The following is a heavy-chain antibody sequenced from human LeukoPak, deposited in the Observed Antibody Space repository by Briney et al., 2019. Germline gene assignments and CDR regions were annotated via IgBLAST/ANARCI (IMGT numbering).Heavy chain of an antibody. D-gene: IGHD3-3*01. CDR2: IGSSGTTI. V-gene: IGHV3-11*04. J-gene: IGHJ4*02. CDR1: GFTFSDYY. Sequence: GGSLRLSCAASGFTFSDYYMTWIRQAPGKGLEWVSHIGSSGTTIYYADSMKGRFTISRDNAKNTLYLQMDSLRTEDTAVYYCARDRAAFGVVQVGYWGQGTLVTVSS. CDR3: ARDRAAFGVVQVGY.